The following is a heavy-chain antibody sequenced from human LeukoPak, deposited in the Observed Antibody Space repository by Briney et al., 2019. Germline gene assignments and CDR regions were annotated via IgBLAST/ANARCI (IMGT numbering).Heavy chain of an antibody. CDR1: GFTFSSYA. CDR3: AKLIYCSSTSCAVEDY. D-gene: IGHD2-2*01. J-gene: IGHJ4*02. V-gene: IGHV3-33*06. CDR2: VWHDGSNR. Sequence: GRSLRLSCTAPGFTFSSYAIHWIRQAPGKGLEWVALVWHDGSNRYYADSVKGRFTISRDNSKNTVYLQMNSLRAEDTAVYYCAKLIYCSSTSCAVEDYWGQGTLVTVSS.